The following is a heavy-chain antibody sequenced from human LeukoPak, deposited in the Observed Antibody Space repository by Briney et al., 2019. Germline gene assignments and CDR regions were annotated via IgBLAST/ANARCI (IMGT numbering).Heavy chain of an antibody. CDR2: IYSGGST. Sequence: PGGSLRLSCAASGFTFSSYAMSWVRQAPGKGLEWVSVIYSGGSTYYADSVKGRFTISRDNSKNTLYLQMNSLRAEDTAVYYCARDGPITMVRGVTFDYWGQGTLVTVSS. V-gene: IGHV3-66*02. D-gene: IGHD3-10*01. J-gene: IGHJ4*02. CDR1: GFTFSSYA. CDR3: ARDGPITMVRGVTFDY.